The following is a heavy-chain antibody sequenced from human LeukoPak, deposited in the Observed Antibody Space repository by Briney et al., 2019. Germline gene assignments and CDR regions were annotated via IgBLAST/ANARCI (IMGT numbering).Heavy chain of an antibody. CDR3: ARLDKHTGSWLPDY. D-gene: IGHD6-13*01. J-gene: IGHJ4*02. V-gene: IGHV4-59*08. CDR1: GGSISSYY. Sequence: PSETLSLTCTVSGGSISSYYWIWTRQPPGKGLEWIGYIYYSGTTYYTPSLQSRVTMSVDTSKNQFSLKLSSVTAADTAVYYCARLDKHTGSWLPDYWGQGTLVTVSS. CDR2: IYYSGTT.